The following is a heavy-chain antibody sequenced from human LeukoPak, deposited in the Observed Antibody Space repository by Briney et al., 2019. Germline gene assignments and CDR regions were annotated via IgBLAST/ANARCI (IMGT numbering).Heavy chain of an antibody. V-gene: IGHV3-23*01. CDR1: GFTFSSFG. Sequence: GGTLRLSCAASGFTFSSFGMSWVRQAPGKGLEWVSAISSTGGTAYYADSVKGRFTISRDNSENTLYLQMNSLRAEDTAVYYCANYNLEGSYGLGYWGQGTLVTVSS. CDR3: ANYNLEGSYGLGY. CDR2: ISSTGGTA. D-gene: IGHD5-18*01. J-gene: IGHJ4*02.